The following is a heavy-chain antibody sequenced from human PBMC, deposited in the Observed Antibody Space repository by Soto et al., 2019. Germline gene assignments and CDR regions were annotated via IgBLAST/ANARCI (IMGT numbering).Heavy chain of an antibody. CDR3: AKEEKGAISYPSTLPS. CDR2: ILLIFGTA. CDR1: GYTFNTHA. D-gene: IGHD1-1*01. J-gene: IGHJ5*02. V-gene: IGHV1-69*01. Sequence: QVHLVQSGAEVKEPGSSVRVSCKASGYTFNTHAIHWLRQAPGQGPEWMGVILLIFGTANYVERFHGSLTITADESTSTAYMELSFLTSEDTAFYSCAKEEKGAISYPSTLPSWGQGTLVTVSS.